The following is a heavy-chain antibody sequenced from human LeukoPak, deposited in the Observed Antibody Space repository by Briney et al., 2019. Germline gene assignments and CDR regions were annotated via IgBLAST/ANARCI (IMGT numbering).Heavy chain of an antibody. D-gene: IGHD6-19*01. CDR1: GYTFTGHY. Sequence: ASVRVSCMSSGYTFTGHYLHWVRQAQGQGREGMGWINPESGVPKYGQKLQGRGIITRDTSISTAYMELSRLTSDDTAVYYCARDLGSSGVDYWGQGTLATVSS. V-gene: IGHV1-2*02. J-gene: IGHJ4*02. CDR3: ARDLGSSGVDY. CDR2: INPESGVP.